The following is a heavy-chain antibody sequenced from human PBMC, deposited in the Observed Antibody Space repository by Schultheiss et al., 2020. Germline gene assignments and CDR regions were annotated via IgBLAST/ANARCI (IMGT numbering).Heavy chain of an antibody. Sequence: ASVKVSCKASGYTFTSYDINWVRQAPGQGLEWMGRINPKYGAANYAQKFQGRVTMTRNTSISTAYMELSSLRSEDTAVYYCARGEVYGDWFDPWGQGTLVTVAS. V-gene: IGHV1-8*01. D-gene: IGHD4-17*01. CDR2: INPKYGAA. J-gene: IGHJ5*02. CDR1: GYTFTSYD. CDR3: ARGEVYGDWFDP.